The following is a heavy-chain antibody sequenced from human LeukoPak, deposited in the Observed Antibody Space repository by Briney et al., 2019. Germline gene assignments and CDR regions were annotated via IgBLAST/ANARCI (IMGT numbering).Heavy chain of an antibody. CDR3: ATSRLAESFDC. J-gene: IGHJ4*02. CDR2: FDPEDVET. D-gene: IGHD2-2*01. CDR1: GYTLTELS. V-gene: IGHV1-24*01. Sequence: GASVKVSCKVSGYTLTELSMHWVRQAPGEGLEWVGGFDPEDVETIYAHKFQGRVTMTEDTSTGTAYMELSSLKSEDTAVYYCATSRLAESFDCWGQGTLVTVSS.